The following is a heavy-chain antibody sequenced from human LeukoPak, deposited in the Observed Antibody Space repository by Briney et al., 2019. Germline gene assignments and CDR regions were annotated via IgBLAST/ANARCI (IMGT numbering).Heavy chain of an antibody. CDR3: ARERSSRRYGSGSFYRGAFDY. V-gene: IGHV3-20*04. Sequence: GGSLRLSCTASGFTFDDYGMNWVRQAPGKGLEWVSGINWNGGSTGFADSVKGRFTISRDNAKNSLYLQMNSLRAEDTALYYCARERSSRRYGSGSFYRGAFDYWGQGTLVTVSS. CDR1: GFTFDDYG. D-gene: IGHD3-10*01. J-gene: IGHJ4*02. CDR2: INWNGGST.